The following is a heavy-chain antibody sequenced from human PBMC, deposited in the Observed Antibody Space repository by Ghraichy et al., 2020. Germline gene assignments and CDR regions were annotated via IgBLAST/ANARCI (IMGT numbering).Heavy chain of an antibody. D-gene: IGHD1-14*01. Sequence: SETLSLTCTVSGGSVSSGSYYWSWIRQPPGKGLEWIGYIYYSGSTNYNPSLKSRVTISVDTSKNQFSLKLSSVTAADTAVYYCARELHRMSHWFDPWGQGTLVTVSS. V-gene: IGHV4-61*01. CDR1: GGSVSSGSYY. CDR3: ARELHRMSHWFDP. J-gene: IGHJ5*02. CDR2: IYYSGST.